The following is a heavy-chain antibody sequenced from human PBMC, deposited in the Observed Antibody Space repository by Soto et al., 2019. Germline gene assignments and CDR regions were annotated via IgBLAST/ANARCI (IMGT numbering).Heavy chain of an antibody. CDR1: GGSISSGGYS. CDR3: ARAAMYYDSSGYYYYFDY. Sequence: QLQLQESGSGLVKPSQTLSLTCAVSGGSISSGGYSWSWIRQPPGKGLEWIGYIYHSGSTYYNPSLKSRVTISVGRSKNQFSLKLSSATAADTAVYYCARAAMYYDSSGYYYYFDYWGQGTLVTVSS. D-gene: IGHD3-22*01. V-gene: IGHV4-30-2*01. CDR2: IYHSGST. J-gene: IGHJ4*02.